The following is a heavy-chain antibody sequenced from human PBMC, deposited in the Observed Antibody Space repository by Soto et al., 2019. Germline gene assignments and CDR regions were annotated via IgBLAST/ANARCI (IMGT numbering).Heavy chain of an antibody. CDR3: ASRDPGTSVDY. J-gene: IGHJ4*02. D-gene: IGHD1-7*01. V-gene: IGHV4-4*02. CDR1: GGSFTSNNW. Sequence: QVQLQESGPGLVKPSGTLSLTCAVSGGSFTSNNWWTWVRQPPGQGLEWIGDIYRTGSTNYNPSLMSRVTISLDKSENQCSLMVTSLTAADTAVYYCASRDPGTSVDYWGQGTLVTVSS. CDR2: IYRTGST.